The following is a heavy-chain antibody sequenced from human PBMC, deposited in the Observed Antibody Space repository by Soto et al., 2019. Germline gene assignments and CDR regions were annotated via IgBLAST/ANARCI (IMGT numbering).Heavy chain of an antibody. Sequence: VASVKVSCKASGFPFTSHSIHWVRQAPGQGLEWMGVIKPSSGSTSYAQKFQGRVTMTSDTSTNTVYMELSRLRSEDTAMYYCARDRDILTGFYDYGMDVWGQGTTVTVSS. D-gene: IGHD3-9*01. CDR1: GFPFTSHS. CDR3: ARDRDILTGFYDYGMDV. J-gene: IGHJ6*02. CDR2: IKPSSGST. V-gene: IGHV1-46*01.